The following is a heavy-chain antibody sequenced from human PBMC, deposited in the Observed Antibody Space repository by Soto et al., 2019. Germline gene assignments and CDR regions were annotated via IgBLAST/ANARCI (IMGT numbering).Heavy chain of an antibody. CDR2: INPNSGGT. V-gene: IGHV1-2*02. J-gene: IGHJ4*02. Sequence: QVQLVQSGAEVKKPGASVKVSCKASGYTFTGYYMHWVRQAPGQGLEWMGWINPNSGGTNYAQKFQGRVTMTRDTSISTAYMELSRLRSDDTAVYYCATKKIDYYDSSGYSYRGQGTLVTVSS. CDR1: GYTFTGYY. CDR3: ATKKIDYYDSSGYSY. D-gene: IGHD3-22*01.